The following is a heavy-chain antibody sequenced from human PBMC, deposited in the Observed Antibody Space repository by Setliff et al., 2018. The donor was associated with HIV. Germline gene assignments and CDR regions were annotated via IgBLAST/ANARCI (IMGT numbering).Heavy chain of an antibody. D-gene: IGHD3-10*01. Sequence: GESLKISCKGSGYSFTNYWIAWLRQMPGKGLECMGIIYPGDSDTRYSPSFQGQVTISADKSINTAYLQWSSLKASDTAMYYCARHGQYGSGSYYNRLFDYWGQGTLVTVSS. J-gene: IGHJ4*02. CDR3: ARHGQYGSGSYYNRLFDY. V-gene: IGHV5-51*01. CDR1: GYSFTNYW. CDR2: IYPGDSDT.